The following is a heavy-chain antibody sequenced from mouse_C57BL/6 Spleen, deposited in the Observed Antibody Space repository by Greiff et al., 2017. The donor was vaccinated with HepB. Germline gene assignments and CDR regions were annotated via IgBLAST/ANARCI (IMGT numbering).Heavy chain of an antibody. CDR1: GYTFTSYW. V-gene: IGHV1-55*01. D-gene: IGHD2-1*01. Sequence: QVQLQQPGAELVKPGASVKMSCKASGYTFTSYWITWVKQRPGQGLEWIGDIYPGSGSTNYYEKFKSKATLTVDTSSSTAYMQLSSLTSEDSAVYYCARRPYGNYKFAYWGQGTLVTVSA. J-gene: IGHJ3*01. CDR3: ARRPYGNYKFAY. CDR2: IYPGSGST.